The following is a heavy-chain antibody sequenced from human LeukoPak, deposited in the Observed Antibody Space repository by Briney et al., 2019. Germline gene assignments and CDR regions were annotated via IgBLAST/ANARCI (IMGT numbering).Heavy chain of an antibody. CDR3: ARDAPPGIAAAD. V-gene: IGHV1-69*05. J-gene: IGHJ4*02. CDR1: GGTFSSYA. CDR2: IIPIFGTA. Sequence: SVKVSCKASGGTFSSYASSWVRQAPGQGLEWMGRIIPIFGTANYAQKFQGRVTITTDESTSTAYMELSSLRSEDTAVYYCARDAPPGIAAADWGQGTLVTVSS. D-gene: IGHD6-25*01.